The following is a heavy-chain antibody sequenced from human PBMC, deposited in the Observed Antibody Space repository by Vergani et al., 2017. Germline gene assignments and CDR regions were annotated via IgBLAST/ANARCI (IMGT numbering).Heavy chain of an antibody. CDR2: IYVSGIT. J-gene: IGHJ3*01. CDR1: GASINNDFYH. CDR3: ARDNKQLRPRAFYL. D-gene: IGHD4-23*01. V-gene: IGHV4-61*02. Sequence: QVQLQESGPGLVKPSQTLSLTCTVSGASINNDFYHWLWMRQPAGKGLEWIGRIYVSGITDYNSSLQSRVSMSVDTSKNQFSLTLTSVTAADTAVYYSARDNKQLRPRAFYLWGQGTMVTVSS.